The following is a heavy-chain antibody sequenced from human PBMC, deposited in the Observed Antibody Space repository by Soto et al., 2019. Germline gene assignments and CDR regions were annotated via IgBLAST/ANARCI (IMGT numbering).Heavy chain of an antibody. CDR3: ARAASMTIFGVVIRPNWFDP. Sequence: TLSLPCTVSGSPISRGGYYWTWIRQHTGKGLEWIARTCHRGTTYYNPALKSPVTSSVNTSKNQFSLKRSSCTAADTAVYYCARAASMTIFGVVIRPNWFDPWGQGTLVTVAS. CDR1: GSPISRGGYY. V-gene: IGHV4-30-4*08. D-gene: IGHD3-3*01. J-gene: IGHJ5*02. CDR2: TCHRGTT.